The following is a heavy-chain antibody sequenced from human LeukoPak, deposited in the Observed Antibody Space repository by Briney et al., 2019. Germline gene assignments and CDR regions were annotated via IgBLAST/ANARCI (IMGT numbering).Heavy chain of an antibody. Sequence: GASVKVSCKASGYTFTGYYMHWVRQAPGQGLEWMGWINPNSGGTNYAQKFQGRVTMTRDTSISTAYMELSRLRPDDTAVYYCARVLRITMVRGVSPTFDYWGQGTLVTVSS. CDR2: INPNSGGT. D-gene: IGHD3-10*01. V-gene: IGHV1-2*02. CDR3: ARVLRITMVRGVSPTFDY. CDR1: GYTFTGYY. J-gene: IGHJ4*02.